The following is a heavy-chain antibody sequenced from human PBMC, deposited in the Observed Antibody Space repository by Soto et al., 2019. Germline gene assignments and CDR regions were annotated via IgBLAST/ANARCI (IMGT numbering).Heavy chain of an antibody. CDR1: GFTFSSYG. CDR2: ISYDGSNK. D-gene: IGHD2-15*01. CDR3: AKDRVRVVVAAAFDY. J-gene: IGHJ4*02. Sequence: QVQLVESGGGVVQPGRSLRLSCAASGFTFSSYGMHWVRQAPGKGLEWVAVISYDGSNKYYADSVKGRFTISRDNSKNTLYLQMNSLRAEGTAVYYCAKDRVRVVVAAAFDYWGQGTLVTVSS. V-gene: IGHV3-30*18.